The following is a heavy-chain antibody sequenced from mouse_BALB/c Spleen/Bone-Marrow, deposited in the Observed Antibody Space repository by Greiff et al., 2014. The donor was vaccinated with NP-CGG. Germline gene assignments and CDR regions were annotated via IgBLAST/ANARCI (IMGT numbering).Heavy chain of an antibody. D-gene: IGHD4-1*01. J-gene: IGHJ2*01. CDR3: ARLFGTRDFDY. Sequence: EVQLQQSGGELLGAGAFVKLSCKASGFNIKDYFLHWVKQRPEQGLGWIGWIDPEIGNTLYDPKFQGKASITADTSSNTAYLQLSSLTSEDTAVYYCARLFGTRDFDYWGQGTTLTVSS. CDR2: IDPEIGNT. CDR1: GFNIKDYF. V-gene: IGHV14-1*02.